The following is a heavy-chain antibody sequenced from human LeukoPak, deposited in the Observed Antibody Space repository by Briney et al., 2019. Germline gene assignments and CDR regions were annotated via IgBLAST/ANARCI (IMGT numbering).Heavy chain of an antibody. CDR1: GFTFSSYP. CDR2: IAYDGAIQ. CDR3: AKGRGVFGLFDY. J-gene: IGHJ4*02. D-gene: IGHD3-3*01. V-gene: IGHV3-30*04. Sequence: GGSLRLSCAASGFTFSSYPMHWVRQAPGRGLEWVSVIAYDGAIQVYADSVKGRFTISRDNSKNALYLQMNSLRAEDTALYYCAKGRGVFGLFDYWGQGTLVTVSS.